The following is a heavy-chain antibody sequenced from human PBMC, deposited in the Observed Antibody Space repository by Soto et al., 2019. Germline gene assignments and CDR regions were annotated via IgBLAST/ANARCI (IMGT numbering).Heavy chain of an antibody. CDR1: GGSISSYY. V-gene: IGHV4-59*01. CDR3: ARGFFYCSWRLHYYVRDV. D-gene: IGHD3-10*01. CDR2: IYYSGST. Sequence: SETLTLTCTVSGGSISSYYWSWIRQPPGKGLEWIGYIYYSGSTNYNPSLKSRVTISVDTSKNQFSLKLSSVTAAATAVYYCARGFFYCSWRLHYYVRDVWRQGNTGT. J-gene: IGHJ6*02.